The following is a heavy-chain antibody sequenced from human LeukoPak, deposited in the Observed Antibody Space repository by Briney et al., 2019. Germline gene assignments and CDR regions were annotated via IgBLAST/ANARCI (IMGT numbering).Heavy chain of an antibody. Sequence: GGSLRLSCTASGFTFGDYAMSWVRQAPGKGLEWVGFIRSKAYGGTTEYAASVKGRFTISRDDSKSIAYLQMYSLKTEDTAVYYCTRDGSPYDSSGYYHDWGQGTLVTVSS. CDR1: GFTFGDYA. D-gene: IGHD3-22*01. J-gene: IGHJ4*02. CDR3: TRDGSPYDSSGYYHD. V-gene: IGHV3-49*04. CDR2: IRSKAYGGTT.